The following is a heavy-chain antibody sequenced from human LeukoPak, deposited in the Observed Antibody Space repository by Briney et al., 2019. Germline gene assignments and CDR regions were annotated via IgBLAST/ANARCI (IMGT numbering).Heavy chain of an antibody. V-gene: IGHV3-7*01. CDR3: AREGVAYGTILDY. CDR2: IKQDGSEK. J-gene: IGHJ4*02. Sequence: GSLRLSCAASGFTFSSDWMSWVRQARGKGLEWVANIKQDGSEKYYVDSVKGRFTISRDNAKNSLYLQMNSLRAEDTAVYYCAREGVAYGTILDYWGQGTLVTVSS. CDR1: GFTFSSDW. D-gene: IGHD3-3*01.